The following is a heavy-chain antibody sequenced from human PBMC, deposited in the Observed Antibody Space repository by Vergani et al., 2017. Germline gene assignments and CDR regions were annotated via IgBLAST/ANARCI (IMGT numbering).Heavy chain of an antibody. D-gene: IGHD3-16*01. J-gene: IGHJ5*02. CDR2: IDPSDSYT. V-gene: IGHV5-10-1*03. CDR3: ARHASVVFSVRGWFDP. CDR1: GYSFTSYW. Sequence: EVQLVQSGAEVKKPGESLRISCKGSGYSFTSYWISWVRQMPGKGLEWMWRIDPSDSYTNYSPSFQGHVTISADKSISTAYLQWSSLKASDTAMYYCARHASVVFSVRGWFDPWGQGTLVTVSS.